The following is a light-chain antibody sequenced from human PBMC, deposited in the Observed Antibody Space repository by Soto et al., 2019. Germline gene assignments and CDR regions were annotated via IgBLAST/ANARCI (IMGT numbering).Light chain of an antibody. J-gene: IGKJ1*01. CDR2: DAS. CDR3: QQYETFSGT. CDR1: QGISNY. Sequence: DIQMTHSPSSLSASVVDRFTITWLASQGISNYLAWYQQKPGKVPQLLIYDASALPRGVPSRFSGSGSGTKFTLTIASLQPDDFATYYCQQYETFSGTFGPGTKVDIK. V-gene: IGKV1-16*01.